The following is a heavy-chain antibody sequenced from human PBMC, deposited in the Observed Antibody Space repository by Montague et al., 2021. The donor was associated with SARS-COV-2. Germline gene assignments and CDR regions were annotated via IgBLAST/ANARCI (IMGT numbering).Heavy chain of an antibody. D-gene: IGHD6-13*01. Sequence: SETLSLTCTVSPVSDGPIRSSTYSLGWIRQSPGKGLEWIGSIDYSGNTDYNPSLKSRVTMSEDTSKSQLSLRVRSVTAADTAISYCARDSYSRSWLKYWGQGTLVTVSS. CDR1: PVSDGPIRSSTYS. V-gene: IGHV4-39*02. CDR2: IDYSGNT. J-gene: IGHJ4*03. CDR3: ARDSYSRSWLKY.